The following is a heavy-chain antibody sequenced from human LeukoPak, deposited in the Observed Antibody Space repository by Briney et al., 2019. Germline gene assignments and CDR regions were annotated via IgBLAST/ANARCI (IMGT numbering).Heavy chain of an antibody. J-gene: IGHJ5*02. V-gene: IGHV4-59*01. CDR2: IYHSGNT. CDR1: GGSISSYY. D-gene: IGHD6-13*01. CDR3: ARDRGAAAGMNWFDH. Sequence: SETLSLTCTVSGGSISSYYWSWIRQPPGKELEWIAYIYHSGNTRCNPSLKSRVTISVDTSKNEFSLRLTSVTAADTAFYYCARDRGAAAGMNWFDHWGQGILVTVSS.